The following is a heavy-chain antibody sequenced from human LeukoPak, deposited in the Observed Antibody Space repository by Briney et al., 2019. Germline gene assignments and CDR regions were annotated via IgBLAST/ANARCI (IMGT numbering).Heavy chain of an antibody. CDR2: IKQDGSEK. V-gene: IGHV3-7*01. Sequence: GGSLRLSCAASGFTFSSYWMSWVRQAPGKGLEWVANIKQDGSEKYYVDSVKGRFTISRDNAKNSLYLQMNSLRAEDTAVYYCARVRMSWYGHAVDAFDIWGQGTMVTVSS. CDR1: GFTFSSYW. CDR3: ARVRMSWYGHAVDAFDI. D-gene: IGHD6-13*01. J-gene: IGHJ3*02.